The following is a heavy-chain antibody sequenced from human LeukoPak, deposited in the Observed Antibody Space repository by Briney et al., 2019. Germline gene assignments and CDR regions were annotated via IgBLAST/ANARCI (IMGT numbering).Heavy chain of an antibody. CDR3: ARDARYYDFWIPVRYYYYYHMDV. J-gene: IGHJ6*03. V-gene: IGHV3-7*01. CDR1: GFTFSSYW. D-gene: IGHD3-3*01. Sequence: PGGSLRLSCAASGFTFSSYWMSWVRQAPGKGLEWVANIKQDGSEKYYVDSVKGRFTISRDNAKNSLYLQMNSLRAEDTAVYYCARDARYYDFWIPVRYYYYYHMDVWGKGTTVTVSS. CDR2: IKQDGSEK.